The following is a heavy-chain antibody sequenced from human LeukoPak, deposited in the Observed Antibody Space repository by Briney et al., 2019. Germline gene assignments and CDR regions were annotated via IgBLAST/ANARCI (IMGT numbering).Heavy chain of an antibody. V-gene: IGHV3-66*01. CDR3: ARDKVVDDYVWGSYRSNYYYMDV. D-gene: IGHD3-16*02. CDR2: IYSGGST. J-gene: IGHJ6*03. Sequence: GGSLRLSCAASGFTVSSNYMSWARQAPGKGLEWVSVIYSGGSTYYADSVKGRFTIPRDNSKNTLYLQMNSLRAEDTAVYYCARDKVVDDYVWGSYRSNYYYMDVWGKGTTVTISS. CDR1: GFTVSSNY.